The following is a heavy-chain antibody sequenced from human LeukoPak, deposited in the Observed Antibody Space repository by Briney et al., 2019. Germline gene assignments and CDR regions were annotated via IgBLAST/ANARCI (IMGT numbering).Heavy chain of an antibody. J-gene: IGHJ3*02. CDR1: GFTFNNAW. Sequence: GGSLRLSCAASGFTFNNAWLSWVRQAPGKGLEWVGRIKNRADGGTTDYAAPVKGRFTISRDDSKNTLYLEMDSLKTEDTAVYYCATLVLKTLEVVRDAPHIWGQGTMVIVSS. D-gene: IGHD2-21*01. CDR2: IKNRADGGTT. CDR3: ATLVLKTLEVVRDAPHI. V-gene: IGHV3-15*01.